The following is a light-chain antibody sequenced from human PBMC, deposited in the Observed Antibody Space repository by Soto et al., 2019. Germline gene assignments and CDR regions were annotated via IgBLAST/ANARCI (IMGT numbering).Light chain of an antibody. CDR3: QSYDSSLGGGV. V-gene: IGLV1-40*01. CDR2: GNN. Sequence: QSVLTQPPSVSGAPGQRVTISCTGTNSNIGAGYDVHWYQHLPGRAPRLLIYGNNNRPSGVPDRFSGSKSGTSASLAITGLQTEDEADYYCQSYDSSLGGGVFGTGTKVTVL. CDR1: NSNIGAGYD. J-gene: IGLJ1*01.